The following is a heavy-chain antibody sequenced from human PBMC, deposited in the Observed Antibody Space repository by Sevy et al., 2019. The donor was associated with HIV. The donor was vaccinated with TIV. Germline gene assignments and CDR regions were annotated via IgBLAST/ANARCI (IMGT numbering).Heavy chain of an antibody. CDR1: GFTFSSYG. J-gene: IGHJ4*02. Sequence: GGSLRLSCAASGFTFSSYGMHWVHQAPGKGLEWVAFIRYDGSNKYYADSVKGRFTISRDNSKNTLYLQMNSLRAEDTAVYYCAKIQGGDYYFDYWGQGTLVTVSS. CDR2: IRYDGSNK. CDR3: AKIQGGDYYFDY. D-gene: IGHD2-21*02. V-gene: IGHV3-30*02.